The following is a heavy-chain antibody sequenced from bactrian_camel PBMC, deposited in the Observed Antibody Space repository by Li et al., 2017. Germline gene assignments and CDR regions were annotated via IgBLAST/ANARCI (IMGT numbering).Heavy chain of an antibody. CDR1: VFPHSTKC. D-gene: IGHD1*01. Sequence: DVQLVESGGGSVQPGGSLRLSCVASVFPHSTKCMGWFRQRPGKEREQVASIDTRSGATAYGDSVKGRFTISRDNAKRTVYLQMTGLQPEDSGLYYCAAVPNPVRCSDRWFDFAYHGQGTQVTVS. CDR2: IDTRSGAT. J-gene: IGHJ4*01. V-gene: IGHV3S40*01.